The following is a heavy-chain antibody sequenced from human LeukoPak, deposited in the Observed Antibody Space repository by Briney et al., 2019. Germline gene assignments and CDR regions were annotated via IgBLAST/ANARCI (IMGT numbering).Heavy chain of an antibody. CDR2: IYYSETT. CDR1: GGSISSTGYY. Sequence: PSETLSLTCTVSGGSISSTGYYWDWIRQPPGKGPEWIGSIYYSETTYYNSSLKSRVTISLNTSKNQFSLRLNSVTAADTAVYYCARQVSDYYYYYIDVWGKGATVTVSS. CDR3: ARQVSDYYYYYIDV. J-gene: IGHJ6*03. V-gene: IGHV4-39*01. D-gene: IGHD5/OR15-5a*01.